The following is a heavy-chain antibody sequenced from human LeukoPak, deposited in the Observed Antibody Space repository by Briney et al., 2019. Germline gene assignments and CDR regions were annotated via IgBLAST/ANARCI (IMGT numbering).Heavy chain of an antibody. J-gene: IGHJ4*02. CDR3: ARDRNNYYDSSGYLLPDY. CDR1: GFTFSSYS. CDR2: ISSSSSTI. V-gene: IGHV3-48*01. Sequence: PGGSLRLSCAASGFTFSSYSMNWVRQVPGKGLEWVSYISSSSSTIYYADSVKGRFTISRDNAKNSLYLQMNSLRAEDTAVYYCARDRNNYYDSSGYLLPDYWGQGTLVTVSS. D-gene: IGHD3-22*01.